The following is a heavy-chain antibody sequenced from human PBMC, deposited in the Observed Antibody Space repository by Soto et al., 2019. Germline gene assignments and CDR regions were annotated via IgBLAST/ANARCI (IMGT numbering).Heavy chain of an antibody. CDR1: GFTFSSYW. CDR3: ARATYYYGPYV. D-gene: IGHD3-10*01. Sequence: GGSLSLSCAASGFTFSSYWMHWVRQAPGKGLVWVSRINSDGSSTSYADSVKGRFTISRDNAKNTLYLQMNSLRAEDTAVYYCARATYYYGPYVWGQGTTVTVSS. CDR2: INSDGSST. J-gene: IGHJ6*02. V-gene: IGHV3-74*01.